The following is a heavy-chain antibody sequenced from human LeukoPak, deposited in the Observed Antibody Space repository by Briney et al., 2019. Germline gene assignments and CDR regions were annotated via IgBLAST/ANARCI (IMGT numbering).Heavy chain of an antibody. V-gene: IGHV3-30*14. J-gene: IGHJ4*02. CDR3: ARRLLWDYYFDY. CDR1: GFTFSSYA. D-gene: IGHD3-10*01. Sequence: GGSLRLSCAASGFTFSSYAMHWVRQAPGKGLEWVAVISYDGSNKYYADSVKGRFTISRDNSKNTLYLQMNSLRAEDTAVYYCARRLLWDYYFDYWGQGTLVTVSS. CDR2: ISYDGSNK.